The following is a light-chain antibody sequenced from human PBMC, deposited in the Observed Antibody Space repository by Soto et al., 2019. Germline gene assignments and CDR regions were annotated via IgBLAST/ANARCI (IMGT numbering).Light chain of an antibody. Sequence: QAVVTQPPSVSVSPGQRVTISCTGSTCAVGADYWAHWYQQIPGTAPRVLIYGNSNRPSGIPDRFSGSKSGTTASLALTGLQGEDEAEYYCQSYDGSVSGWVFGGGTKLTVL. J-gene: IGLJ3*02. CDR2: GNS. CDR3: QSYDGSVSGWV. V-gene: IGLV1-40*01. CDR1: TCAVGADYW.